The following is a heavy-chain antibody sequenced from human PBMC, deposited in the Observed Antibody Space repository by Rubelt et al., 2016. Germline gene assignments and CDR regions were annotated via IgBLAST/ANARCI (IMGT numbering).Heavy chain of an antibody. V-gene: IGHV4-59*08. CDR3: ARGARWTDD. CDR2: ICYSDSEIT. Sequence: QVHLQESGPGLVKPSETLSLTCSVSGGSISSYYWSWIRQPPGKGLEWIGYICYSDSEITNYNPSLKSRVTISVDTSKSQLSLNLGSVTAADTAGYYCARGARWTDDWGQGILVTVSS. CDR1: GGSISSYY. D-gene: IGHD2-15*01. J-gene: IGHJ4*02.